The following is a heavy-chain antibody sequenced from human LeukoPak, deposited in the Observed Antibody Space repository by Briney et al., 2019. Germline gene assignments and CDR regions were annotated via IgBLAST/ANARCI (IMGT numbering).Heavy chain of an antibody. CDR2: INSDGSST. Sequence: GGSLRLSCAVSGFTFSNYWMHWVRQAPGKGLVWVSRINSDGSSTNYADSVKGRFTISRDNTKNTLYLQMNSLSAEDTAVYFCTRVGRPIYDYWGQGILVTVSS. CDR3: TRVGRPIYDY. J-gene: IGHJ4*02. D-gene: IGHD3-10*01. V-gene: IGHV3-74*01. CDR1: GFTFSNYW.